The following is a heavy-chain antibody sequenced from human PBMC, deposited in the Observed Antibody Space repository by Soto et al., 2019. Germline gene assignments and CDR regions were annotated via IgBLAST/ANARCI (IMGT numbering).Heavy chain of an antibody. Sequence: SETLSLTCTVSGGSISSSSYYWGWFRQPPGKGLEWIGSIYYSGSTYYNPSLKSRVTISVDTSKNQFSLKLSSVTAADTAVYYCARHSGGDYYFPPDYWGQGTLVT. CDR1: GGSISSSSYY. CDR2: IYYSGST. V-gene: IGHV4-39*01. J-gene: IGHJ4*02. CDR3: ARHSGGDYYFPPDY. D-gene: IGHD2-21*02.